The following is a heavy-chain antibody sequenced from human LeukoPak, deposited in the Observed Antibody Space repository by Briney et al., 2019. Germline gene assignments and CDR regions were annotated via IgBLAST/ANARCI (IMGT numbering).Heavy chain of an antibody. CDR2: IIAYNGNT. D-gene: IGHD3-3*01. Sequence: ASVKVSCKASGYTFTSYGISWVRQAPGQGLEWMGWIIAYNGNTNYAQKLQGRVTMTTDTSTSTAYMELRSLRSDDTAVYYCARDIPTLAYYDFWSGSFWEWGQGTLVTVSS. J-gene: IGHJ4*02. CDR1: GYTFTSYG. V-gene: IGHV1-18*01. CDR3: ARDIPTLAYYDFWSGSFWE.